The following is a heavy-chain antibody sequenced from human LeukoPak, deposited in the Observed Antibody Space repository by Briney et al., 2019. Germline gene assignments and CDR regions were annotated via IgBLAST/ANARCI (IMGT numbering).Heavy chain of an antibody. J-gene: IGHJ4*02. CDR3: ARAHYGSGKGGFDY. Sequence: SETLSLTCAVYGGSFSGYYWSWIRQPPGKGLEWIGEINHSGSTNYNPSLKSRVTISVDTSKNQVSLKLSFVTAADTAVYYCARAHYGSGKGGFDYWGQGTLVTVSS. CDR2: INHSGST. V-gene: IGHV4-34*01. CDR1: GGSFSGYY. D-gene: IGHD3-10*01.